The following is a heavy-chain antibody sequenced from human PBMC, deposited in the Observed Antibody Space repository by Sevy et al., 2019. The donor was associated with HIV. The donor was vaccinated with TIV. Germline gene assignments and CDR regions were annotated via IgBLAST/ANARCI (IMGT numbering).Heavy chain of an antibody. D-gene: IGHD5-12*01. J-gene: IGHJ6*03. CDR3: ARQEPYSGYTYYYYYMDV. V-gene: IGHV4-34*01. CDR2: INHSGST. Sequence: SETLSLTCAVYGGSFSGYYWSWIRQPPGKGLEWIGEINHSGSTNYNPSLKSRVTISVDTSKNQFSLKLSSVTAADTAVYYCARQEPYSGYTYYYYYMDVWGKGTTVTVSS. CDR1: GGSFSGYY.